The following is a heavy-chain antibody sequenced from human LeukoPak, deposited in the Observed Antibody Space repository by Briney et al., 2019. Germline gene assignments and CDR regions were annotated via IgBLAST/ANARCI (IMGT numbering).Heavy chain of an antibody. Sequence: GGSLRLSCTASGFTFSNFGMSWVRQAPGKGLEWVSHLTGSGGSTYYADSVKGRFTTSRDNSKNTLYLQMNSLRAEDTAVYYCAKRNYFGAGTYSFDFWGQGTLVTVSS. J-gene: IGHJ4*02. D-gene: IGHD3-10*01. CDR1: GFTFSNFG. CDR2: LTGSGGST. CDR3: AKRNYFGAGTYSFDF. V-gene: IGHV3-23*01.